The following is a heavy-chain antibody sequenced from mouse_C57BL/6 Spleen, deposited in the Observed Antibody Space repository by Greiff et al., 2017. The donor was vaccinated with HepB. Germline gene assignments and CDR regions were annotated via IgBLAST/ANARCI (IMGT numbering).Heavy chain of an antibody. D-gene: IGHD2-5*01. V-gene: IGHV1-80*01. J-gene: IGHJ1*03. CDR1: GYAFSSYW. Sequence: QVQLKQSGAELVKPGASVKISCKASGYAFSSYWMNWVKQRPGKGLEWIGQIYPGYGDTNYNGKFKGKATLTADKSSSTAYMQLSSLTSEDSAVYFCARKRTYYSNYEGWYFDVWGTGTTVTVSS. CDR2: IYPGYGDT. CDR3: ARKRTYYSNYEGWYFDV.